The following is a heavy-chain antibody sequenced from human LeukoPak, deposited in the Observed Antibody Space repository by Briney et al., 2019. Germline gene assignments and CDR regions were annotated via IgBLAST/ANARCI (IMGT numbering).Heavy chain of an antibody. CDR1: GGSFSGYY. CDR3: ARDHYYDSSGYYFDYYYYYMDV. CDR2: INHSGST. Sequence: PSETLSLTCAVYGGSFSGYYWSWIRQPPGKGLEWIGEINHSGSTNYNPSLKSRVTISVDTSKNQFSLKLSSVTAADTAVYYCARDHYYDSSGYYFDYYYYYMDVWGKGTTVTVSS. D-gene: IGHD3-22*01. V-gene: IGHV4-34*01. J-gene: IGHJ6*03.